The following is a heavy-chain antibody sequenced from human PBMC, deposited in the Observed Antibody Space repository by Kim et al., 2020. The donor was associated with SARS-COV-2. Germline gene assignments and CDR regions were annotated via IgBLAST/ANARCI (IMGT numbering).Heavy chain of an antibody. D-gene: IGHD1-1*01. J-gene: IGHJ4*02. Sequence: AASVKGRFIISRDNSKNMLYLQMGSLRPEDTAVYFCARVVHNSGSYYFDYWGQGTLVTVSS. V-gene: IGHV3-64*02. CDR3: ARVVHNSGSYYFDY.